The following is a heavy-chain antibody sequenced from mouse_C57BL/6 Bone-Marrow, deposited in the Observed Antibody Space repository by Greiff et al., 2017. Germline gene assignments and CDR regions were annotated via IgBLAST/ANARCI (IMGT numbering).Heavy chain of an antibody. CDR1: GYTFTDYY. D-gene: IGHD1-1*01. CDR2: INPYNGGT. V-gene: IGHV1-19*01. J-gene: IGHJ2*01. CDR3: ATPYYYGSSYFDY. Sequence: EVQLQQSGPVLVKPGASVKMSCKASGYTFTDYYMNWVKQSHGKGLEWIGVINPYNGGTSYNQKFKGKATLTVDKSSSTAYMELNSLTSEDSAVYYCATPYYYGSSYFDYWGQGTTLTVSS.